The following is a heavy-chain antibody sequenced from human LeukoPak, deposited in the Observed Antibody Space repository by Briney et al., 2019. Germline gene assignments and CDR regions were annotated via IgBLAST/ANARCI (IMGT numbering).Heavy chain of an antibody. D-gene: IGHD1-26*01. CDR2: IILILGIA. J-gene: IGHJ4*02. CDR1: GGTVSSYS. V-gene: IGHV1-69*04. CDR3: ARDSRATTFDY. Sequence: SVRVSCKASGGTVSSYSISWVRQAPGPGLEWWGRIILILGIANYAQKFQGRVTIPADKSTSTAYMQLSSLRSEDTAVYYCARDSRATTFDYWGQGTLVTVSS.